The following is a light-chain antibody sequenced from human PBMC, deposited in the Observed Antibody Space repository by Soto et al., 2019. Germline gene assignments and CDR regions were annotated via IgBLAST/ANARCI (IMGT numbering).Light chain of an antibody. Sequence: EMVLTQSPGTLSLSPGERSTLSCRASQTVSSSSLAWYQQKPGQAPRLLIYGASTRATGIPARFSGSGSGTEFTLTISSLQSEDFAVYYCQQYNNWPPITFGQGTRLEIK. CDR1: QTVSSS. CDR2: GAS. J-gene: IGKJ5*01. V-gene: IGKV3-15*01. CDR3: QQYNNWPPIT.